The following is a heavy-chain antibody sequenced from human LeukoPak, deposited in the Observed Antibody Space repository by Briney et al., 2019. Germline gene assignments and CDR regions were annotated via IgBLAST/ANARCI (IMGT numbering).Heavy chain of an antibody. CDR2: ISGSGGST. V-gene: IGHV3-23*01. Sequence: GGSLRLSCAASGFTFSSYAMTWVRQAPGKGLEWVSGISGSGGSTYYADSVKGRFTISRDNSKNTLYVQMNSLRAEDTAVYYCAKSDYYDSSDYYYGSDYWGQGTLVTVSS. J-gene: IGHJ4*02. CDR1: GFTFSSYA. D-gene: IGHD3-22*01. CDR3: AKSDYYDSSDYYYGSDY.